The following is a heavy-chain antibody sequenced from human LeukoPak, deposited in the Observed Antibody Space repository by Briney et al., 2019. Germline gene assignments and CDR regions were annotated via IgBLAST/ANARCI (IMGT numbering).Heavy chain of an antibody. D-gene: IGHD3-22*01. V-gene: IGHV3-30*02. CDR3: AKDNRAYYHGSSGYDY. J-gene: IGHJ4*02. Sequence: GGSLRLSCAASGFTFSNYGIHWVRQAPGKGLEWVTFIRYDGSNKYYADSVKGRFTISRDNSKNTLYLQMNSLRADDTAIYYCAKDNRAYYHGSSGYDYWGQGTLVTVSS. CDR1: GFTFSNYG. CDR2: IRYDGSNK.